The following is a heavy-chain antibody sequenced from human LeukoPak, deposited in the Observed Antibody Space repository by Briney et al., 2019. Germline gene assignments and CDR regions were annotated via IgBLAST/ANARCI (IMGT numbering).Heavy chain of an antibody. J-gene: IGHJ5*02. D-gene: IGHD3-10*01. CDR2: IIPIFGTA. V-gene: IGHV1-69*05. CDR3: ARGPHLTVPIAMVRGVNDWFDP. Sequence: SVRVSCKASGGTFSIYAIRGVRQAPGQGREWMGGIIPIFGTANYAQKFQGRVTMPRNTSISTAYMELSSLRSEDTAVYYCARGPHLTVPIAMVRGVNDWFDPWGQGTLVTVSS. CDR1: GGTFSIYA.